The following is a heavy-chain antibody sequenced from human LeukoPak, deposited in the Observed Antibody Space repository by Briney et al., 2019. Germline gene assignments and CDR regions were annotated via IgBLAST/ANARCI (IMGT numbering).Heavy chain of an antibody. CDR2: MNPNSGNT. Sequence: ASVKVSCKASGYTFTSYDINWVRQATGQGLEWMGWMNPNSGNTGYAQKFQGRVTMTRNTSISTAYMELSSLRSDDTAVYYCASANVLLWFGEFSFDYWGQGTLVTVSS. D-gene: IGHD3-10*01. CDR1: GYTFTSYD. CDR3: ASANVLLWFGEFSFDY. V-gene: IGHV1-8*01. J-gene: IGHJ4*02.